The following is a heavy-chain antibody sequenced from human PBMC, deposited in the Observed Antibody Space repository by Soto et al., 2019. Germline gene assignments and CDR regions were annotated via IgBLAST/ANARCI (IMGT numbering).Heavy chain of an antibody. CDR3: ARGKRTTPAFDY. CDR2: IYYSGST. Sequence: SETLSLTCTVSGCSISSYYWSWIRQPPGKGLEWIGYIYYSGSTNYNPSLKSRVTISVDTSKNQFSLKLSSVTAADTAVYYCARGKRTTPAFDYCGPAPLVTLSS. CDR1: GCSISSYY. J-gene: IGHJ4*02. D-gene: IGHD1-7*01. V-gene: IGHV4-59*01.